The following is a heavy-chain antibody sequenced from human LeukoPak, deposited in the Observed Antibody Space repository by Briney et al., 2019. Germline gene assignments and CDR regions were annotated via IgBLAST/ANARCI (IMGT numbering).Heavy chain of an antibody. CDR3: ARRGFGYYDSSGYYYFDY. V-gene: IGHV4-31*03. CDR2: FYYSGST. Sequence: SQTLSLTCTVSGGSISSGGYYWSWIRQHPGKGLEWIGYFYYSGSTYYNPSLKSRVTISVDTSKNQFSLKLSSVTAADTAVYYCARRGFGYYDSSGYYYFDYWGQGTLVTVSS. CDR1: GGSISSGGYY. D-gene: IGHD3-22*01. J-gene: IGHJ4*02.